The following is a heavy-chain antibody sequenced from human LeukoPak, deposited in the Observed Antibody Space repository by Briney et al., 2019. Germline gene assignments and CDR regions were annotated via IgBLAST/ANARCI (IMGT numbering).Heavy chain of an antibody. CDR2: ISSSSSYI. CDR3: ARDLRRRLVVIAPYYFDY. V-gene: IGHV3-21*01. CDR1: GFTFSSYS. Sequence: GGSLRLSCAASGFTFSSYSMNWVRQAPGKGLEWVSSISSSSSYIYYADSVKGRFTISRDNAKNSLYLQMNSLRAEDTAVYYCARDLRRRLVVIAPYYFDYWGQGTLVAVSS. D-gene: IGHD2-21*01. J-gene: IGHJ4*02.